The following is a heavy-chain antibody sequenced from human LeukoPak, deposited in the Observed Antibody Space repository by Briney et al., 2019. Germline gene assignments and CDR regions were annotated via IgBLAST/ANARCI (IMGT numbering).Heavy chain of an antibody. CDR1: GFSLRNQG. J-gene: IGHJ4*02. CDR2: ISYEGSNQ. D-gene: IGHD3-3*01. V-gene: IGHV3-30*18. Sequence: PWRSLRLSRAASGFSLRNQGLHWVPQAPGRGLGWMAFISYEGSNQYYAESVKGRFSISRDNSKNTMYLQMNSLKTEDTGVYHCAKDVRFLEWSLDSWGQGTQVIVSS. CDR3: AKDVRFLEWSLDS.